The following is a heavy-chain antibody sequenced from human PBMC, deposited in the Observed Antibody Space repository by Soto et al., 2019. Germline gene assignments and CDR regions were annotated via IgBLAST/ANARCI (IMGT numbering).Heavy chain of an antibody. J-gene: IGHJ6*02. V-gene: IGHV1-2*02. Sequence: ASVKVSCKASGYSFTDYYMHWVRQAPGQGLEWMGWINPYRGATNYAQKFQGRVTMTRDTSISTAYMELSRLRSDDTAVYWCAREHVRPRTGAMDVCGQGTTVTVSS. D-gene: IGHD1-1*01. CDR2: INPYRGAT. CDR1: GYSFTDYY. CDR3: AREHVRPRTGAMDV.